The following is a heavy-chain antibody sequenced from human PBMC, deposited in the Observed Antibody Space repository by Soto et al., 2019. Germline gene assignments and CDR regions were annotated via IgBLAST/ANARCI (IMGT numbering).Heavy chain of an antibody. CDR2: ISSSGSTI. Sequence: GGSLRLSCAASGFTFSDYYMSWIRQAPGKGLEWVSYISSSGSTIYYADSVKGRFTISRDNAKNSLYLQMNSLRAEDTAVYYCAGDDPDFPFDYWGQGTLVTVSS. CDR3: AGDDPDFPFDY. CDR1: GFTFSDYY. V-gene: IGHV3-11*01. D-gene: IGHD2-21*02. J-gene: IGHJ4*02.